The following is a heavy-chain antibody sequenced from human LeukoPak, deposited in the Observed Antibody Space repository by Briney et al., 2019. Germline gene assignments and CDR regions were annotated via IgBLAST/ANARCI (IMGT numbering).Heavy chain of an antibody. D-gene: IGHD3-22*01. CDR1: GYTFTSYG. J-gene: IGHJ4*02. Sequence: ASVKVSCKASGYTFTSYGISWVRQAPGQGLEWMGWISAYNGNTNYAQKLQGRVTMTTDTSTSTAYMELRSLRPDDTAVYYCARFLTYYYDSSGYYHFDYWGQGTLVTVSS. V-gene: IGHV1-18*01. CDR2: ISAYNGNT. CDR3: ARFLTYYYDSSGYYHFDY.